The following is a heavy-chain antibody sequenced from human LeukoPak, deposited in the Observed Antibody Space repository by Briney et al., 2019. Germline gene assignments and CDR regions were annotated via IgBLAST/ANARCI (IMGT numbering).Heavy chain of an antibody. CDR1: GSSISSDYY. CDR2: IYHSGST. CDR3: ARTQLAYYYYYMDV. D-gene: IGHD5-18*01. V-gene: IGHV4-38-2*01. Sequence: PSETLSLTCAVSGSSISSDYYWGWIRQLPGKGLEWIGTIYHSGSTYYNPSLKSRVTISVDTSKNQFSLKLSSVTAADTAVYYCARTQLAYYYYYMDVWGKGTTVTVSS. J-gene: IGHJ6*03.